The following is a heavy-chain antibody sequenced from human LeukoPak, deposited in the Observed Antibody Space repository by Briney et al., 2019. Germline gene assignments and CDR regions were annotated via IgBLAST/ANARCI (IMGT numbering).Heavy chain of an antibody. J-gene: IGHJ4*02. Sequence: GRSLRLSCSTYGFSFGDYAMTWVRQAPGKGLEWLTFIRSKTYGGTRDYAASVKGRFTASRDDSKSVAYLQMDSLNPDDTAVYYCTRATRVSVFGVQYYFDFWGQGTVVTVSS. D-gene: IGHD3-3*01. CDR3: TRATRVSVFGVQYYFDF. CDR1: GFSFGDYA. CDR2: IRSKTYGGTR. V-gene: IGHV3-49*04.